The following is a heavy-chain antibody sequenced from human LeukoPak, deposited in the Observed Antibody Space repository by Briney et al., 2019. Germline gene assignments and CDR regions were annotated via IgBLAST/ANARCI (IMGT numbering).Heavy chain of an antibody. CDR2: IIPIFGTA. D-gene: IGHD6-19*01. CDR1: GGTFSSYA. V-gene: IGHV1-69*13. CDR3: ARDRPEAGTAQYNWFDP. Sequence: SVKVSCKASGGTFSSYAISRVRQAPGQGLEWMGGIIPIFGTANYAQKFQGRVTITADESTSTAYMELSSLRSEDTAVYYCARDRPEAGTAQYNWFDPWGQGTLVTVSS. J-gene: IGHJ5*02.